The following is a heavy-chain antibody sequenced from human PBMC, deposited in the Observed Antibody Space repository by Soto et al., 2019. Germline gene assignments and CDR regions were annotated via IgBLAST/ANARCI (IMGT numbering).Heavy chain of an antibody. V-gene: IGHV1-8*01. D-gene: IGHD2-15*01. CDR3: ARVAVAARPRWYNWFDP. Sequence: QEQLVQSGAEVKKPGASVEVSCKTSGYTLTDYDINWVRQATGQGLEWIGWMNPNSGETGYAQKFQGRVTMTRSASLSTAYLELSSLRSEDTAVYYCARVAVAARPRWYNWFDPWGQGTLVTVSS. CDR1: GYTLTDYD. J-gene: IGHJ5*02. CDR2: MNPNSGET.